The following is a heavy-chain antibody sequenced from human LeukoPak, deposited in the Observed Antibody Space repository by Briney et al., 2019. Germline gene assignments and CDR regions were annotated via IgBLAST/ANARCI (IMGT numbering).Heavy chain of an antibody. V-gene: IGHV1-8*01. CDR2: MNPNSGNT. CDR1: GYTFTSYD. D-gene: IGHD1-26*01. J-gene: IGHJ6*02. Sequence: ASVKVSCKASGYTFTSYDINWVRQAPGQGLEWMGWMNPNSGNTGYAQKFQGRVTMTRNTSISTAYMELSSLRSEDTAVYYCARGNSGSYRYYYYGMDVWGQGTTATVSS. CDR3: ARGNSGSYRYYYYGMDV.